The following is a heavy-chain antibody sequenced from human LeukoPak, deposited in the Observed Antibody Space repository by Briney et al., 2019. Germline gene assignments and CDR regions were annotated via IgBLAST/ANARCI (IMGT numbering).Heavy chain of an antibody. J-gene: IGHJ3*01. CDR2: IKEDGSEE. CDR1: GFNFHWYW. CDR3: AKYNWYYAFDL. Sequence: GGSLRLSCAASGFNFHWYWMSWVRQTPGKGLEWVANIKEDGSEENYVDSVKGRFTISRDNAKNSLYLQMNSLRAEDTAVYYCAKYNWYYAFDLRGQGTMVTVSS. D-gene: IGHD1-7*01. V-gene: IGHV3-7*01.